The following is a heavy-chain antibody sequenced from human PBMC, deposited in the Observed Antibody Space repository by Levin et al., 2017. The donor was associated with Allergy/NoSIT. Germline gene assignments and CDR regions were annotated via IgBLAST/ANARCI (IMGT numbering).Heavy chain of an antibody. J-gene: IGHJ5*02. D-gene: IGHD4-11*01. V-gene: IGHV4-59*01. CDR2: VYYIGST. Sequence: SETLSLTCTVFGGSINSYYWNWIRQPPGKGLEWIGYVYYIGSTNYNPSLKSRVTISLDTSKNQFSLKLRSVTAADTAVYYCARSNGWHQNWFDPWGQGTLVTVSS. CDR3: ARSNGWHQNWFDP. CDR1: GGSINSYY.